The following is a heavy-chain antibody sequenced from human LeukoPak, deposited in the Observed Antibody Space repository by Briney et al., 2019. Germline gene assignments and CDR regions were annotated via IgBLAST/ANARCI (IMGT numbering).Heavy chain of an antibody. V-gene: IGHV1-2*04. J-gene: IGHJ6*02. D-gene: IGHD4-17*01. Sequence: ASVKVSCKASGYTFTGYYMHWVRQAPGQGLEWMGWINPNSGGTNYAQKFQGWATMTRDTSISTAYMELSRLRSDDTAVYYCARDPTVTTRPGYYGMDVWGQGTTVTVSS. CDR3: ARDPTVTTRPGYYGMDV. CDR2: INPNSGGT. CDR1: GYTFTGYY.